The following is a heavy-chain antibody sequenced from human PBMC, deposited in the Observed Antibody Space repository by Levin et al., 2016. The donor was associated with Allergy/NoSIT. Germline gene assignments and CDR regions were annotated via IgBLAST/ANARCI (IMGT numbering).Heavy chain of an antibody. Sequence: GSLRLSCTVSGDSITAYYWNWVRQPPGKGLEWIGFIYYTGNTNYNPSLKSRVTISVDTSKNQLSLKLTSVTAADTAVYYCARADIVVIPTAVWALDIWGQGTVVAVSS. V-gene: IGHV4-59*01. D-gene: IGHD2-2*01. J-gene: IGHJ3*02. CDR2: IYYTGNT. CDR1: GDSITAYY. CDR3: ARADIVVIPTAVWALDI.